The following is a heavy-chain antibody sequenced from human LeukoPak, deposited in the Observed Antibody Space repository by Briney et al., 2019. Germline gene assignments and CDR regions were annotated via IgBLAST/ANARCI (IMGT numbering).Heavy chain of an antibody. V-gene: IGHV3-48*02. CDR1: GFTFSSYS. Sequence: PGGSLRLSCAASGFTFSSYSMNWVRQAPGKGLEWVSYISSSSKTIYYADSVKGRFTISRDNAKNSLYLQMNSQRDEDSAVYYCARDQGIFDYWGQGTLVTVSS. CDR3: ARDQGIFDY. J-gene: IGHJ4*02. CDR2: ISSSSKTI.